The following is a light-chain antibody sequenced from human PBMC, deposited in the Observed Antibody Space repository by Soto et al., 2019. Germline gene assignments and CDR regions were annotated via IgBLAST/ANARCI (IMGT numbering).Light chain of an antibody. CDR3: AAWDDSLNGVI. CDR1: RSNIGTNT. V-gene: IGLV1-44*01. CDR2: NNN. Sequence: QSALTQPPSASGTPGQRVTISCSGTRSNIGTNTVTWYQQLPGTAPQLLMYNNNQRPSGVPDRFSGSKSGTSASLAISGLQSDDEADYYCAAWDDSLNGVIFGGGTKLTVL. J-gene: IGLJ2*01.